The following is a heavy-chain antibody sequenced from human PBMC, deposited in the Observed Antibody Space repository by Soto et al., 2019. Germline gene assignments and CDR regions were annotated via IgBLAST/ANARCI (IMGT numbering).Heavy chain of an antibody. D-gene: IGHD2-15*01. Sequence: ASVKVSCKASGYTFTGYYMHWVRQAPGQGLEWMGWINPNSGGTNYAQKFQGWVTMTRDTSISTAYMELSRLRSDDTAVYYCASEGVVVAATGAFDIWGQGTMVTVSS. V-gene: IGHV1-2*04. CDR3: ASEGVVVAATGAFDI. CDR2: INPNSGGT. CDR1: GYTFTGYY. J-gene: IGHJ3*02.